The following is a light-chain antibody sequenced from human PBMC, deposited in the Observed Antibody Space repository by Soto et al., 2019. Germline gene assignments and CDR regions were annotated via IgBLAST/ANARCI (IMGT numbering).Light chain of an antibody. J-gene: IGKJ1*01. CDR2: GAS. CDR3: QQYGSSPGT. V-gene: IGKV3-20*01. Sequence: EIVLTQSPGTLSLSPGERATLSCRASQSVSSSYLAWYQQKPGQAPRLLIYGASSRATGIPDRFSGSGSGTDFTLTISRLEPEDFAVYYCQQYGSSPGTFGQGTKAEIE. CDR1: QSVSSSY.